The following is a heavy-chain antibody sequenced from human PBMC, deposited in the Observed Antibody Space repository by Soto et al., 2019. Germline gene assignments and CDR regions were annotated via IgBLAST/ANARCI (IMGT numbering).Heavy chain of an antibody. Sequence: QVQLLESGGGVVQPGRSRRLSCEASGFTFSSYAMHWVRQAPGKGREWVAVISYDGSNKYYADSVKGRFTISRDNSKNTLYLQMNSLRAEDTAVYYCSIDDVNNWNELDYWVQGTLVTVSS. CDR3: SIDDVNNWNELDY. CDR1: GFTFSSYA. CDR2: ISYDGSNK. J-gene: IGHJ4*02. D-gene: IGHD1-20*01. V-gene: IGHV3-30-3*01.